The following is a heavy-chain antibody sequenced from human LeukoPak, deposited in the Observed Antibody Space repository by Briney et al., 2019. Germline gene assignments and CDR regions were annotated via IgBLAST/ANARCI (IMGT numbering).Heavy chain of an antibody. CDR1: GFRFSFYT. CDR2: ISSDGGRI. D-gene: IGHD3-10*01. J-gene: IGHJ4*02. CDR3: ARDPGDY. V-gene: IGHV3-64D*09. Sequence: GGSLRLSCSASGFRFSFYTMSWVRQAPGKGLEYVSGISSDGGRIYYADPMKGRFTISRDNSKNTQSLQMSSLRPEDTAVYYCARDPGDYWGQGALVTVSS.